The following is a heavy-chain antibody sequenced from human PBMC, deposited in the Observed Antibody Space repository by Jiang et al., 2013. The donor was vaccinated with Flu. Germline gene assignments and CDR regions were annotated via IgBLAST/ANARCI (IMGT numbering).Heavy chain of an antibody. J-gene: IGHJ5*02. V-gene: IGHV4-39*01. CDR1: GDPISRGNYY. Sequence: GPGLVKPSETLSLKCSVSGDPISRGNYYWGWIRQPPGKGLEWMGSIFYSGSTYYNPSLKSRVIMSVDTSKNEFSLRLNSVTAADTAVYYCARHVQSRTGATDTNWFDPWGQGTQVTVSS. CDR3: ARHVQSRTGATDTNWFDP. CDR2: IFYSGST. D-gene: IGHD1-26*01.